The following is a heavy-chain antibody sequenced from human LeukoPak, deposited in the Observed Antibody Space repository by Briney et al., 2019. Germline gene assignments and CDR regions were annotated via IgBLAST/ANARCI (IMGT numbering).Heavy chain of an antibody. V-gene: IGHV4-59*08. Sequence: SETLSLTCTVSGGSISSYYWSCIRQPPGKGLEWIGYIYYSGSTNYNPSLKSRVTISVDTSKNQFSLKLSSVTAADTAVYYCARSRFQLWLLFDYWGQGTLVTVSS. D-gene: IGHD5-18*01. CDR1: GGSISSYY. CDR3: ARSRFQLWLLFDY. CDR2: IYYSGST. J-gene: IGHJ4*02.